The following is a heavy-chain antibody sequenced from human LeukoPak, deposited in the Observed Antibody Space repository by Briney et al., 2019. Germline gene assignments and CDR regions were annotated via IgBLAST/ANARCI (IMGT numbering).Heavy chain of an antibody. CDR1: GASIRRSSYY. CDR2: IYWTGST. V-gene: IGHV4-39*07. J-gene: IGHJ5*02. D-gene: IGHD7-27*01. CDR3: ARDWAGEAFWFDP. Sequence: PSETLSLTCTVSGASIRRSSYYWSWIRQPPGKGLEWIGSIYWTGSTNYNPSLKSRVTISVDTSKNQFSLKLSSVTAADTAVYYCARDWAGEAFWFDPWGQGTLVTVSS.